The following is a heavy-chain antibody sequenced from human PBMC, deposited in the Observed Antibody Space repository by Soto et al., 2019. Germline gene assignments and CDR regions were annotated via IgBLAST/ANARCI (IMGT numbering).Heavy chain of an antibody. CDR2: ISSSSSTI. D-gene: IGHD3-22*01. CDR1: GFTFSSYS. V-gene: IGHV3-48*01. J-gene: IGHJ4*02. Sequence: EVQLVESGGGLVQPGGSLRLSCAASGFTFSSYSMNWVRQAPGKGLEWVSYISSSSSTIYYADSVKGRFTISRDNAKNSLYLQMNSLRAEDTAVYYCVSLGGQQLVESIKHYYDSSGSGIDYWGQGTLVTVSS. CDR3: VSLGGQQLVESIKHYYDSSGSGIDY.